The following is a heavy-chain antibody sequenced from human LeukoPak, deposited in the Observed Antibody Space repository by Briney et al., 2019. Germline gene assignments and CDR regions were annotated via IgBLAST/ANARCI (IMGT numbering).Heavy chain of an antibody. CDR3: AKDPGVVVVAATGLDY. D-gene: IGHD2-15*01. CDR2: ISYDGSNK. Sequence: GGSLRLSCAASGFTFSSYGMHWVRQAPGKGLEWVAVISYDGSNKYYADSVKGRFTISRDNSKNTLYLQMNSLRAEDTAVYFCAKDPGVVVVAATGLDYWGQGTLVTVSS. V-gene: IGHV3-30*18. CDR1: GFTFSSYG. J-gene: IGHJ4*02.